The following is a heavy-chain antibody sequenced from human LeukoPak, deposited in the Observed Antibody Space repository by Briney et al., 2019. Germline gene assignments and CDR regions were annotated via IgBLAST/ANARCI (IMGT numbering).Heavy chain of an antibody. Sequence: PGRSLRLSCAASGFTFDDYAMHWVRQAPGKGLEWVSGISWNSGSIGYADSVKGRFTISRDNAKNSLYLQMNSLRAEDTALYYCAKDISRWGCTTLFDYWGQGTLVTVSS. CDR2: ISWNSGSI. V-gene: IGHV3-9*01. CDR3: AKDISRWGCTTLFDY. J-gene: IGHJ4*02. D-gene: IGHD2-8*01. CDR1: GFTFDDYA.